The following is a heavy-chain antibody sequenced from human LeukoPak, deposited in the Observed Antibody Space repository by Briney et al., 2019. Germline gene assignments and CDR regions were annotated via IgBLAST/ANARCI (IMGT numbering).Heavy chain of an antibody. V-gene: IGHV3-30*03. CDR2: ISYDGSNK. Sequence: PGGSLRLSCAASGFTFSSYAMNWVRQAPGKGLEWVAVISYDGSNKYYADSVKGRFTISRDNSKDTLYLQMNSLRAEDTAVYYCARHVVAVGFDYWGQGTLVTVSS. J-gene: IGHJ4*02. CDR3: ARHVVAVGFDY. CDR1: GFTFSSYA. D-gene: IGHD3-22*01.